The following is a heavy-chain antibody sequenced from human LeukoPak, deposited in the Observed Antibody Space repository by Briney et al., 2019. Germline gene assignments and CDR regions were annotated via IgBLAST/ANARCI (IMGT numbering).Heavy chain of an antibody. Sequence: GGSLRLSCAASGFTFSSYWMIWVRQAPGKGLECVANIKQYGSEKYYVDPVKGRFTISRDNAKNSLSLQMNSLRAEDTAVYYCANLATYYDFWSNDAFDIWGQGTMVTVSS. J-gene: IGHJ3*02. D-gene: IGHD3-3*01. V-gene: IGHV3-7*01. CDR3: ANLATYYDFWSNDAFDI. CDR1: GFTFSSYW. CDR2: IKQYGSEK.